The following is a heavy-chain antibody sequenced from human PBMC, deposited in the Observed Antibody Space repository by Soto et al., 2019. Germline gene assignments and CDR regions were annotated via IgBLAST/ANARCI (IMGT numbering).Heavy chain of an antibody. D-gene: IGHD1-26*01. Sequence: GGSLRLSCAASGFTFSSYAMSWVRQAPGKGLEWVSAISGSGGSTYYADSVKGRFTISRDNSKNTLYLQMNSLRAEDTAAYYCANAKVGATTGRFDYWGQGTLVTVSS. J-gene: IGHJ4*02. CDR1: GFTFSSYA. CDR2: ISGSGGST. CDR3: ANAKVGATTGRFDY. V-gene: IGHV3-23*01.